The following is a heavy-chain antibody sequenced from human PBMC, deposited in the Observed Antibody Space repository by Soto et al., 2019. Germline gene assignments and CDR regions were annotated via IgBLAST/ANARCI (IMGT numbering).Heavy chain of an antibody. Sequence: QVQLEQSGAEVKKPGSSVKVSCKASGGSFSNAAISWVRQAPGQGLEWMGGIMPIFRTPDHAQKFQGRVTXTXGXXTSTADMELSGLRSDDTAIYYCARAKDRLQLGGNYYYILDVWGQGTTVTVSS. D-gene: IGHD5-12*01. J-gene: IGHJ6*02. CDR3: ARAKDRLQLGGNYYYILDV. CDR1: GGSFSNAA. V-gene: IGHV1-69*05. CDR2: IMPIFRTP.